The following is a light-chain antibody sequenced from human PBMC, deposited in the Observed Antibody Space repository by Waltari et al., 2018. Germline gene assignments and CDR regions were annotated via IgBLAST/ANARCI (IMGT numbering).Light chain of an antibody. V-gene: IGKV3-15*01. CDR2: RAS. Sequence: ELVMTQSPGILSVSPGESASLFCRATQTVVNNLAWYQQRPGQAPRLLIYRASTRATGVPARFTGSGSGTEFTLTINSLQSEDFAVYYCLQYYNWPPLTFGGGTKLEIK. CDR3: LQYYNWPPLT. J-gene: IGKJ4*01. CDR1: QTVVNN.